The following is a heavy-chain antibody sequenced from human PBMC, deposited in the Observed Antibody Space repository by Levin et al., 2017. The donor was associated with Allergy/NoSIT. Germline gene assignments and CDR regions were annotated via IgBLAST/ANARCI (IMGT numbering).Heavy chain of an antibody. CDR1: GGSISTYY. CDR2: VYYSGGT. Sequence: SETLSLTCTVSGGSISTYYWSWIRQPPGKGLEWIGYVYYSGGTTYNPSLKSRVTISVDTSKNQFSLKLRSVTAADTPVYYCARDGSGKFYNWFDPWGQGTLVTVSS. J-gene: IGHJ5*02. CDR3: ARDGSGKFYNWFDP. D-gene: IGHD3-10*01. V-gene: IGHV4-59*01.